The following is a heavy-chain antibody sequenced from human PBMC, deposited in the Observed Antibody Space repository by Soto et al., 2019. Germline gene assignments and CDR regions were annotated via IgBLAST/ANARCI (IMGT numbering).Heavy chain of an antibody. CDR2: ISGSGGST. V-gene: IGHV3-23*01. Sequence: EVQLLESGGGLVQPGGSLRLSCAASGFTFSSYAMSWVRQAPGKGLEWVSAISGSGGSTYYADSVKGRFTISRDNSKNPLYLQMNSLRAEDTAVYYCATHLWFGELSNWGQGTLVTVSS. CDR3: ATHLWFGELSN. CDR1: GFTFSSYA. D-gene: IGHD3-10*01. J-gene: IGHJ4*02.